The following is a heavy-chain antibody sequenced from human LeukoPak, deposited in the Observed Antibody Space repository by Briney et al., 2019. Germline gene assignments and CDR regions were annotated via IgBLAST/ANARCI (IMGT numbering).Heavy chain of an antibody. V-gene: IGHV3-21*01. CDR1: GFTFSSYT. J-gene: IGHJ4*02. D-gene: IGHD4-23*01. CDR3: ARVYYGGSLDY. CDR2: ISSSSSDI. Sequence: PGGSLRLSCTASGFTFSSYTMNWVRQAPGKGLEWVSLISSSSSDIYYADSVKGRFTISRDNANNSLYLQMSSLRADDTAVYYCARVYYGGSLDYWGQGTPVTVSS.